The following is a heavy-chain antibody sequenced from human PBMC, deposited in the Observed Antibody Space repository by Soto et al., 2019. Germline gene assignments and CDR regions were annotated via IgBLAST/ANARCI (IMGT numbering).Heavy chain of an antibody. V-gene: IGHV1-18*01. CDR2: ISAYNGNT. CDR3: ARDRGVAPPVAGNTHYYYHMDV. Sequence: QDQLVQSGVEVKKPGASVKVSCKASGYSFTNYGITWVRQAPGQGFEWMGWISAYNGNTNYAQKFQGRVTLTTDASTRTAYLELRSLRSDDTAVYYCARDRGVAPPVAGNTHYYYHMDVWGKGTTVTVSS. CDR1: GYSFTNYG. D-gene: IGHD6-19*01. J-gene: IGHJ6*03.